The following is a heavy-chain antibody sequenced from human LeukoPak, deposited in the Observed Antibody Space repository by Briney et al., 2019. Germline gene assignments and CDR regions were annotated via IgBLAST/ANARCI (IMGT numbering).Heavy chain of an antibody. V-gene: IGHV5-51*01. J-gene: IGHJ2*01. D-gene: IGHD3-22*01. CDR1: GYSFTSYW. CDR2: IYPGDSDT. Sequence: GESLKISCKGSGYSFTSYWIGWVRQMPGKGLEWMGIIYPGDSDTRYSPSFQGQVTISADKSISTAYLQWSSLKASDTAMYYCARLQGVVVVNWYFDLWGRGTLVTVSS. CDR3: ARLQGVVVVNWYFDL.